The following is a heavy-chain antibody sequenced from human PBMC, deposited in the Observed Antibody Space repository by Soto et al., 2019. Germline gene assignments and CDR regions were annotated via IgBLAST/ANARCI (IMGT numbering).Heavy chain of an antibody. D-gene: IGHD6-13*01. CDR3: ARDLIHKQGPWFDP. CDR2: IYYSGST. CDR1: GGSISSGGYY. J-gene: IGHJ5*02. V-gene: IGHV4-31*02. Sequence: PSETLSLTXTVSGGSISSGGYYWSWIRQHPGKGLEWIGYIYYSGSTYYNPSLKSRVTISVDTSKNQSSLKLSSVTAADTAVYYCARDLIHKQGPWFDPWGQGTLVTVSS.